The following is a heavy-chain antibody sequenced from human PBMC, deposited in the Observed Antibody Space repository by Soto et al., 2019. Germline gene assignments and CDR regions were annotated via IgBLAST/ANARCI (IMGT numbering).Heavy chain of an antibody. CDR3: ARFPRGYSYGHFEY. CDR1: GYTFTNYD. V-gene: IGHV1-8*01. J-gene: IGHJ4*02. Sequence: ASLKVSCKASGYTFTNYDINWVRQATGQGLEWMGWMNPNSGNTGYAQKFQGRVTMTRDTSIGTAYMELHSLRSEDTAVYYCARFPRGYSYGHFEYWGQGSLFTVSS. CDR2: MNPNSGNT. D-gene: IGHD5-18*01.